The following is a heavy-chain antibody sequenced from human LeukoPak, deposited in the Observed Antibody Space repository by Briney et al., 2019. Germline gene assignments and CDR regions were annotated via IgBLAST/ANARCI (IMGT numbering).Heavy chain of an antibody. J-gene: IGHJ4*02. D-gene: IGHD3-10*01. CDR1: GFTVSSNY. CDR2: IYSGGST. CDR3: ARERAPPMGGSDY. V-gene: IGHV3-53*01. Sequence: GGSLRLSCAASGFTVSSNYMSWVRQAPGKGLEWVSVIYSGGSTYYADSVKGRFTISRDNSKNTLYLQMNSLRAEDTAVYYCARERAPPMGGSDYWGQGTLVTVSS.